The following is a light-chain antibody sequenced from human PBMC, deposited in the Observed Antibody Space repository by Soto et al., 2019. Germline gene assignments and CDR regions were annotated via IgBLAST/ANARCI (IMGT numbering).Light chain of an antibody. V-gene: IGKV1-5*01. Sequence: IQMTQSPSTLSASFGDSHLITCRASQSISDWLAWYQQKPGKAPKLLIFDASSLEGGVPSRFSGSGFGTEFTLTITSLQPDDFATYYCQHYETYPLSFGGGTKVDI. CDR2: DAS. J-gene: IGKJ4*01. CDR3: QHYETYPLS. CDR1: QSISDW.